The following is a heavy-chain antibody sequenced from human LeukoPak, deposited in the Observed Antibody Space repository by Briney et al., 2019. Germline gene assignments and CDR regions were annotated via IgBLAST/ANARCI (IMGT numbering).Heavy chain of an antibody. D-gene: IGHD4-17*01. CDR3: ARGGELTVTTFDY. V-gene: IGHV4-34*01. J-gene: IGHJ4*02. CDR2: INHSGST. Sequence: NPSETLSLTCAVYGGSFSGYYWSWIRQPPGKGLEWIGEINHSGSTYYNPSLKSRVTISVDTSKNQFSLKLSSVTAADTAVYYCARGGELTVTTFDYWGQGTLVTVSS. CDR1: GGSFSGYY.